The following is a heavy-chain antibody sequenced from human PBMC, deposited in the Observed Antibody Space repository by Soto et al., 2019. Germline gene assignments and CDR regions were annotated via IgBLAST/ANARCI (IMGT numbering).Heavy chain of an antibody. CDR3: ARDGIGGTIFRGYFDY. Sequence: QAQLVESGGGVVQPGRSLRLSCAASGYIFSGYGMHWVRQAPGKGLEWVAVLRYDGSNIYYADSVKGRFTISRDNSKNMLNLQMNSLGAEDKAVYYCARDGIGGTIFRGYFDYWGQGTMVTVSS. V-gene: IGHV3-33*01. D-gene: IGHD1-7*01. CDR2: LRYDGSNI. CDR1: GYIFSGYG. J-gene: IGHJ4*02.